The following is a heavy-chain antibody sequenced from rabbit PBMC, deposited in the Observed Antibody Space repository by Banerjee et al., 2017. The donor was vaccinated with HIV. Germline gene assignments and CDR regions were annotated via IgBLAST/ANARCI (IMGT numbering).Heavy chain of an antibody. CDR1: GFSFSSSYY. CDR3: ARGDWIYGALSGAYPFNL. V-gene: IGHV1S40*01. J-gene: IGHJ4*01. CDR2: IYGGSSGST. D-gene: IGHD2-1*01. Sequence: QSLEESGGDLVKPGASLTLTCTASGFSFSSSYYMCWVRQAPGKGLEWIACIYGGSSGSTYYASWAKGRFTISKTSSTTVTLQMTSLTAADTATYFCARGDWIYGALSGAYPFNLWGPGTLVTVS.